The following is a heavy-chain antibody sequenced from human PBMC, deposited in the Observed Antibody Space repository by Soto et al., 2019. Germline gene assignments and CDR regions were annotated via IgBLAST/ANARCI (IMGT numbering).Heavy chain of an antibody. J-gene: IGHJ4*02. D-gene: IGHD1-26*01. CDR3: ASAILVGATGYCFDY. CDR1: GGTFSSYA. CDR2: TIPISGTA. Sequence: QVQLVQSGAEVKKPGSSVKVSCKASGGTFSSYAISWVRQAPGQGLEWMGGTIPISGTANYAQKFQGRVTITAEESTSTAYMELGSLRSEDTAVYYCASAILVGATGYCFDYWDQVTLVAVSS. V-gene: IGHV1-69*01.